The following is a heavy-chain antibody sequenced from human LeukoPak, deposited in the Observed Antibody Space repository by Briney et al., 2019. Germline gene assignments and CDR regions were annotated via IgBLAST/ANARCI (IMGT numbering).Heavy chain of an antibody. V-gene: IGHV1-69*05. CDR3: ARDRDSSGYLFY. CDR2: IIPIFGTA. D-gene: IGHD3-22*01. Sequence: SVKVSCKASGGIFSSYAISWVRQAPGQGLEWMGGIIPIFGTANSAQKFQGRVTITTDESTSTAYMELSSLRSEDTAVYYCARDRDSSGYLFYWGQGTLVTVSS. CDR1: GGIFSSYA. J-gene: IGHJ4*02.